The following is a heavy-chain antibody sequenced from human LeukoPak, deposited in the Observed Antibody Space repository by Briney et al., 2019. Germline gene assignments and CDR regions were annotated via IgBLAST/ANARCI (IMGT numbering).Heavy chain of an antibody. V-gene: IGHV3-23*01. CDR2: ISGSGGST. CDR1: GFTFSSYE. D-gene: IGHD1/OR15-1a*01. CDR3: AKDALVELEHRFDYFDY. J-gene: IGHJ4*02. Sequence: GGSLRLSCAASGFTFSSYEMNWVRQAPGKGLEWVSAISGSGGSTYYADSVKGRFTISRDNSKNTLYLQMNSLRAEDTAVYYCAKDALVELEHRFDYFDYWGQGTLVTVSS.